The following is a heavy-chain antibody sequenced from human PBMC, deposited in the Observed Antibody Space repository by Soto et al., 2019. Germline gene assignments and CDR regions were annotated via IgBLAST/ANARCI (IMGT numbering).Heavy chain of an antibody. V-gene: IGHV4-59*01. Sequence: QVQLQESGPGLVKPSETLSLTCTVSGGSISSYYWSWIRQPPGKGLEWIGYIYYSGSTNYNPSLKSPVTISVDTSKNQFSLKLSSVTAADTAVYYCARDRAGAAAATYYYYGMDVWGQGTTVTVSS. J-gene: IGHJ6*02. D-gene: IGHD6-13*01. CDR2: IYYSGST. CDR3: ARDRAGAAAATYYYYGMDV. CDR1: GGSISSYY.